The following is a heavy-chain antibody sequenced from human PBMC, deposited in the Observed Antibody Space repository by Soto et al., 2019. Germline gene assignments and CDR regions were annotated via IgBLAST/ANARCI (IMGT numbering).Heavy chain of an antibody. D-gene: IGHD2-21*01. CDR2: ISASGDT. CDR1: GFAFSTYA. CDR3: AKGTYCGSDNCAPSVYYYYYKDV. V-gene: IGHV3-23*01. Sequence: GGSLRLSCAASGFAFSTYAMSWVRQAPGKGLEWVSSISASGDTYYTDSVEGRFTISRDNSKNTLYLQMNSLRAEDSAVYYSAKGTYCGSDNCAPSVYYYYYKDVWGIGTTVTVSS. J-gene: IGHJ6*03.